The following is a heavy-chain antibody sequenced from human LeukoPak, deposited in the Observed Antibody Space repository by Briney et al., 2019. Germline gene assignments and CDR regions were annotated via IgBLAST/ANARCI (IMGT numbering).Heavy chain of an antibody. Sequence: ASVKVSCKASGFTFTGYYFHWVRQAPGQGLEWMGWINPNNGRTSYAQKFQGRVTMTRDTSISTVYMEVTSLRSDDTALFYCAESAHQLEVLDSWGQGTLVTVS. D-gene: IGHD3-3*01. CDR1: GFTFTGYY. V-gene: IGHV1-2*02. J-gene: IGHJ4*02. CDR3: AESAHQLEVLDS. CDR2: INPNNGRT.